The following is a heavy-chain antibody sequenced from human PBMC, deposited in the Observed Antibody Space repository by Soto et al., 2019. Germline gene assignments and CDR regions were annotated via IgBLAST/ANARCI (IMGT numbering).Heavy chain of an antibody. Sequence: PGGSLRLSCAASGFTFSIYWMSWFRQAPGKGLEWVANIKQDGSEKYYVDSVKGRFTISRDNAKNSLYLQMNSLRAEDTAVYYCARDKDSSSYSAFDIWGEGTMVTVSS. V-gene: IGHV3-7*01. D-gene: IGHD6-6*01. CDR1: GFTFSIYW. J-gene: IGHJ3*02. CDR3: ARDKDSSSYSAFDI. CDR2: IKQDGSEK.